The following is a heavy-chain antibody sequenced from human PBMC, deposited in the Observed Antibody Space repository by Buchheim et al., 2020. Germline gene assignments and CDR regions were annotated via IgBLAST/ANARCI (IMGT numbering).Heavy chain of an antibody. CDR1: GFSFSSCW. D-gene: IGHD5-24*01. CDR3: VSPGIRDGYDFDY. V-gene: IGHV3-74*02. J-gene: IGHJ4*02. Sequence: VQLVESGGGVVQPGGSLRLSCAASGFSFSSCWMHWVRQTPGKGLLWVSRTNTDGTYTSYADSVKGRFTISSDNARNMVYLEMNSLRAEDTAVYYCVSPGIRDGYDFDYWGQGT. CDR2: TNTDGTYT.